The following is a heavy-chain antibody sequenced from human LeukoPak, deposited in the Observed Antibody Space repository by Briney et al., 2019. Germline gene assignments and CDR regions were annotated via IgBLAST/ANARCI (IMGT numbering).Heavy chain of an antibody. V-gene: IGHV3-30-3*01. CDR3: ARDRSLPGYYYYYGMDV. CDR1: GFTFSSYA. Sequence: GGSLGLSCAASGFTFSSYAMHWVRQAPGKGLEWVAVISYDGSNKYYADSVKGRFTISRDNSKNTLYLQMNSLRAEDTAVYYCARDRSLPGYYYYYGMDVWGQGTTVTVSS. CDR2: ISYDGSNK. J-gene: IGHJ6*02.